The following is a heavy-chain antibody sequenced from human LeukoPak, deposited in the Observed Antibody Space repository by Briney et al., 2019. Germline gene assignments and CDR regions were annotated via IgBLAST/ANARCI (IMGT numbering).Heavy chain of an antibody. CDR2: IYYSGST. Sequence: WETLSLTCTVSRGSISSYYWSWIRQPPGKGLEWIAYIYYSGSTNYTPSLKSRVSISVDTSKNQFSLKLSSVTAEDTAVYYCARGYSGSYGRFDYWGPGTLVTVSS. J-gene: IGHJ4*02. V-gene: IGHV4-59*01. D-gene: IGHD1-26*01. CDR3: ARGYSGSYGRFDY. CDR1: RGSISSYY.